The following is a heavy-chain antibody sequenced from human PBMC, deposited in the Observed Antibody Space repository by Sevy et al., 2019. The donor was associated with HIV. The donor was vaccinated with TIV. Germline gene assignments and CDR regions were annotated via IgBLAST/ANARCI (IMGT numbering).Heavy chain of an antibody. V-gene: IGHV4-39*01. D-gene: IGHD6-13*01. CDR2: VYYNGHT. CDR1: GDTIVSSGHY. J-gene: IGHJ6*02. Sequence: SETLSLTCTISGDTIVSSGHYWGWIRQTTGKGLEWIGSVYYNGHTYYNPSLKSRLTISIDTSKNQFSLNLNSVTAADTGIYFCAREAGGYDYDYGMDVWGQGTTVTVSS. CDR3: AREAGGYDYDYGMDV.